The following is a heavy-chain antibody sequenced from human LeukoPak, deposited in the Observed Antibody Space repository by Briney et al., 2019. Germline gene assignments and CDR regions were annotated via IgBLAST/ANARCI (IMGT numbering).Heavy chain of an antibody. V-gene: IGHV4-39*01. Sequence: SETLSLTCTVSGGSVSSSSYYWGWIRQPPGKGLEWIGSIYYSGSTYYNPSLKSRVTISVDTSKNQFSLKLSSVTAADTAVYYCARRPAFGLRSEGFNYWGRGTLVTVSS. CDR2: IYYSGST. CDR1: GGSVSSSSYY. D-gene: IGHD5-12*01. CDR3: ARRPAFGLRSEGFNY. J-gene: IGHJ4*02.